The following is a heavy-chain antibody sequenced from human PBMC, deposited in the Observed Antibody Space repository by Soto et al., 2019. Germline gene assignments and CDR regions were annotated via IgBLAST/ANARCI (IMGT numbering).Heavy chain of an antibody. J-gene: IGHJ4*02. CDR3: ARDIRSAFFDY. Sequence: GGSLRLSCAASGFTFRNYGMHWVRQAPGKGLEWVAVIWYAGTNKYYADSVKGRFTISRDNSENIMYLQMNSLRVEDTAVYYCARDIRSAFFDYRGQGTLVTVSS. V-gene: IGHV3-33*01. CDR2: IWYAGTNK. CDR1: GFTFRNYG. D-gene: IGHD2-21*01.